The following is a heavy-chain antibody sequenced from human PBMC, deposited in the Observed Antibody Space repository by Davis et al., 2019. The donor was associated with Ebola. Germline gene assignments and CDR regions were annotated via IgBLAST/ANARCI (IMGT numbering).Heavy chain of an antibody. CDR3: ASIGGESFDL. CDR2: INPNSGGT. V-gene: IGHV1-2*02. J-gene: IGHJ2*01. D-gene: IGHD3-10*01. Sequence: ASVKVSCKASGYTFTSYGISWVRQAPGQGLEWMGWINPNSGGTNYAQKFQGRVTMTRDTSISTAYMELSRLRSDDTAVYYCASIGGESFDLWGRGTLVTVSS. CDR1: GYTFTSYG.